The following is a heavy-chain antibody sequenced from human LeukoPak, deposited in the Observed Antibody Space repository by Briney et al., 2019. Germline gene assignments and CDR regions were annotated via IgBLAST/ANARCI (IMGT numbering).Heavy chain of an antibody. V-gene: IGHV1-69*04. D-gene: IGHD3-22*01. Sequence: ASVKVSCKASGGTFSSYAISWVRQAPGQGLEWMGRIIPILGIANYAQKFQGRVTITADKSTSTAYMELSSLRSEDTAVYYCARGDYYDSSGYWNFDYWGQGTLVTVSS. CDR3: ARGDYYDSSGYWNFDY. CDR2: IIPILGIA. CDR1: GGTFSSYA. J-gene: IGHJ4*02.